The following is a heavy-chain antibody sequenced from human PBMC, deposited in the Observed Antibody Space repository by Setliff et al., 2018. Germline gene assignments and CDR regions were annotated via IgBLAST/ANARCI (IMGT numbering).Heavy chain of an antibody. V-gene: IGHV1-69*10. Sequence: VKVSCKASGGTFSSYAISWVRQAPGQGLEWMGGIIPILGIANYAQKFQGRVTITADESTSTAYMELSSLRSEDTAVYYCARDRGSRDGYNVDYFDYWGQGTLVTVSS. J-gene: IGHJ4*02. D-gene: IGHD3-16*01. CDR3: ARDRGSRDGYNVDYFDY. CDR1: GGTFSSYA. CDR2: IIPILGIA.